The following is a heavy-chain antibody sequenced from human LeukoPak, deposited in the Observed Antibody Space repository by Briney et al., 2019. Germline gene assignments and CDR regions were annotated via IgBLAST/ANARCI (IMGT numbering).Heavy chain of an antibody. CDR3: AKDGYGGTKSDYYYYFMDV. Sequence: GGSLGLSCAASGFTFSSYGMHWVRQAPGKGLEWVAFIRYDGSNKYYEDSVKGRFTISRDNSKNTLYLQMNSLRAEDTAVYYCAKDGYGGTKSDYYYYFMDVWGKGTTVTVSS. CDR2: IRYDGSNK. D-gene: IGHD4-23*01. CDR1: GFTFSSYG. J-gene: IGHJ6*03. V-gene: IGHV3-30*02.